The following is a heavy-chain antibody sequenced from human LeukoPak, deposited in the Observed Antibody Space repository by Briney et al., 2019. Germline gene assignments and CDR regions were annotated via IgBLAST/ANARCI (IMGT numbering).Heavy chain of an antibody. CDR1: GFTFSSYA. V-gene: IGHV3-23*01. J-gene: IGHJ6*03. CDR3: AKTGFQWGDYYYYMDV. Sequence: PGGSLRLSCAVSGFTFSSYAMSWVRQAPGKGPEWVSTITGTGSSTYSADSVEGRFTISRDNSKNTLYLQMTSLRVEDTAVYPCAKTGFQWGDYYYYMDVWGKGTTVTVSS. CDR2: ITGTGSST. D-gene: IGHD1-14*01.